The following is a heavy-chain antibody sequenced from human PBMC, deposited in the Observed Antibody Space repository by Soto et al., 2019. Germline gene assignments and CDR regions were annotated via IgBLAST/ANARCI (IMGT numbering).Heavy chain of an antibody. CDR1: GYTFTSYY. V-gene: IGHV1-46*01. J-gene: IGHJ5*02. CDR2: INPSGGST. CDR3: ARDASGYDFTMTFDP. Sequence: ASVKVSCKASGYTFTSYYMHWVRQAPGQGLEWMGIINPSGGSTSYAQKFQGRVTMTRDTSTSTVYMELSSLRAEDTAVYYCARDASGYDFTMTFDPWGQGTLVTVSS. D-gene: IGHD5-12*01.